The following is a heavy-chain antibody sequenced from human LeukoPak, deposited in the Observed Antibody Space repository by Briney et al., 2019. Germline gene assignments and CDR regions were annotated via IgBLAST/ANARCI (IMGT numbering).Heavy chain of an antibody. Sequence: GGSLRLSCAASGFTFSSYWMSWVRQTPGKGLEWVANIKQDGSEKYYVDSVKGRFTISRDNAKNSLYLQMNSLRAEDTAVYYCARDQGGYDPNPDDYWGQGTLVTVSS. CDR3: ARDQGGYDPNPDDY. CDR2: IKQDGSEK. CDR1: GFTFSSYW. D-gene: IGHD5-12*01. V-gene: IGHV3-7*01. J-gene: IGHJ4*02.